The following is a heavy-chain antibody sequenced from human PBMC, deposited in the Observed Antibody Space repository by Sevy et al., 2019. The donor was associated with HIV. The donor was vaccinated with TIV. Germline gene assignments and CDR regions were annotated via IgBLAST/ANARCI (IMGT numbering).Heavy chain of an antibody. Sequence: PGSSLRLSCAASGFTFSSYGMHWVRQAPGKGLEWVAVIWYDGSNKYYADSVKGRFTISRDNSKNTLYLQMNSLRAEDTAVYYCAKDLLQAGVWGSYRPTVGDYWGQGTLVTVSS. CDR3: AKDLLQAGVWGSYRPTVGDY. J-gene: IGHJ4*02. V-gene: IGHV3-33*06. D-gene: IGHD3-16*02. CDR1: GFTFSSYG. CDR2: IWYDGSNK.